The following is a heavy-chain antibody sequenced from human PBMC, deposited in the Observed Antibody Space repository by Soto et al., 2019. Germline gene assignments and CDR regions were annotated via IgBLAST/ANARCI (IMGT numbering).Heavy chain of an antibody. J-gene: IGHJ4*02. CDR1: GFTFSSYA. CDR2: ISGSGGST. Sequence: PGGSLRLSCAASGFTFSSYAMSWVRQAPGKGLEWVSAISGSGGSTYYADSVKGRFTISRDNSKNTLYLQMNSLRAEDTAVYYCAKMGGGIAARPTVHYFDYWGQGTLVTVSS. V-gene: IGHV3-23*01. CDR3: AKMGGGIAARPTVHYFDY. D-gene: IGHD6-6*01.